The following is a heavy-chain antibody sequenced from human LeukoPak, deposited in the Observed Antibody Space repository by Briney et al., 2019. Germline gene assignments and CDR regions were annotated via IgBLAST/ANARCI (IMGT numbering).Heavy chain of an antibody. J-gene: IGHJ4*02. CDR1: GFTFSDYY. CDR2: ISSSGSVR. CDR3: AKDKEAAAGRCFDY. Sequence: SGGSLRLSCAASGFTFSDYYMSWIRQAPGKGLEWVSYISSSGSVRYYADSVKGRFTISRDNAKNTLYLQMNSLRAEDTAVYYCAKDKEAAAGRCFDYWGQGTLVTVSS. D-gene: IGHD6-13*01. V-gene: IGHV3-11*04.